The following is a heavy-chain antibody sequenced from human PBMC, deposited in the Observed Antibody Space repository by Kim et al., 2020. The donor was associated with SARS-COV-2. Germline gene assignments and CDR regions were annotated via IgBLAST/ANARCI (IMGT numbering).Heavy chain of an antibody. CDR2: INHSGSS. CDR1: GGSFNTYY. Sequence: SETLSLTCAVYGGSFNTYYWTWIRQPPGKGLEWIGEINHSGSSTYNPSLKSRVTISVDTSKNQFSLKLRSVTAADTAVYYCARGVWLRSPPTFFSYYMDVWGKGTPVTVSS. J-gene: IGHJ6*03. V-gene: IGHV4-34*01. D-gene: IGHD5-12*01. CDR3: ARGVWLRSPPTFFSYYMDV.